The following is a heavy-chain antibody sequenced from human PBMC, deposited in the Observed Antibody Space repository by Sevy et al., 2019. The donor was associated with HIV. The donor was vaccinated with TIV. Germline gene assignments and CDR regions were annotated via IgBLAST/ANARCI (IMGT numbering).Heavy chain of an antibody. D-gene: IGHD1-26*01. Sequence: GGSLRLSCAASGFSFSAYGMNWVRQAPGKGLEWVANIKPDGSYKHYVDSAEGRFTISRDNAKNSLYLQMNSLRVEDTAMYYCAQETFGRFDSWGQGTLVTVSS. V-gene: IGHV3-7*01. CDR2: IKPDGSYK. CDR1: GFSFSAYG. J-gene: IGHJ4*02. CDR3: AQETFGRFDS.